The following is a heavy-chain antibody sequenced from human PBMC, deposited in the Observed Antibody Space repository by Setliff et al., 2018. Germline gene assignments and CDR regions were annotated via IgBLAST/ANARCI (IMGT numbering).Heavy chain of an antibody. CDR1: GYSIITHY. CDR3: ARAGLASAGRKGVFDY. D-gene: IGHD6-19*01. V-gene: IGHV1-46*01. CDR2: INPGGGSP. J-gene: IGHJ4*02. Sequence: ASVKVSCKASGYSIITHYMHWVRQAPGQGLEWMGLINPGGGSPSFAQKFQGRVSMTRDTSTNTVYMEVNSLGSEDTAVYFCARAGLASAGRKGVFDYWGQGTLVTVSS.